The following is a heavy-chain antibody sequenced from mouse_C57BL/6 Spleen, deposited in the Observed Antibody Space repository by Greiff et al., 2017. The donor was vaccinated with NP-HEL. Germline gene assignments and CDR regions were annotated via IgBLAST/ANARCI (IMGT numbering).Heavy chain of an antibody. J-gene: IGHJ2*01. Sequence: QVQLQQPGPELVKPGASVKISCKASGYSFTSYYIHWVKQRPGQGLEWIGWIYPGSGNTKYNEKFKGKATLTADTSSSTAYMQLSSLTSEDSAVYYCASLYYYGSRDYWGQGTTLTVSS. CDR2: IYPGSGNT. CDR1: GYSFTSYY. D-gene: IGHD1-1*01. V-gene: IGHV1-66*01. CDR3: ASLYYYGSRDY.